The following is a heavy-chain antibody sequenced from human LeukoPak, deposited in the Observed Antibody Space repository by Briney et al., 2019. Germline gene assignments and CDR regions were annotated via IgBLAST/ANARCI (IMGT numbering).Heavy chain of an antibody. Sequence: MASETLSLTCAVSGYSISSGYYWGWIRQPPGKGLEWIGSIYHSGSTYYNPSLKSRVTISVDTSKNQSSLKLSSVTAADTAVYYCARPGTSRYCSSTSCSLRAFDIWGQGTMVTVSS. V-gene: IGHV4-38-2*01. CDR3: ARPGTSRYCSSTSCSLRAFDI. D-gene: IGHD2-2*01. CDR1: GYSISSGYY. J-gene: IGHJ3*02. CDR2: IYHSGST.